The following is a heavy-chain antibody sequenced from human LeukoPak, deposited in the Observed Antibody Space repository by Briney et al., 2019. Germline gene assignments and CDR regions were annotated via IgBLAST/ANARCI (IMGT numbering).Heavy chain of an antibody. J-gene: IGHJ4*02. CDR3: ARIGYSSSSLDY. Sequence: GGSLRLSCAASGFTFSSYWMSWVRQAPGKGLEWVANIKQDGSEKYYVDSVKGRFTISRDNAKKSVHLQMNSLRAEDTAVYYCARIGYSSSSLDYWGQGTLLTVS. D-gene: IGHD6-13*01. V-gene: IGHV3-7*01. CDR2: IKQDGSEK. CDR1: GFTFSSYW.